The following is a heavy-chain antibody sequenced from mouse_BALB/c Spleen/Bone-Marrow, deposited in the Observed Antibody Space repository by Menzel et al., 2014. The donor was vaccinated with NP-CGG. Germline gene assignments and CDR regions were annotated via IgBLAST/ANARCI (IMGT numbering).Heavy chain of an antibody. V-gene: IGHV1-74*01. CDR2: IHPSDSDT. CDR1: GYSFTSYW. D-gene: IGHD2-2*01. CDR3: ARLGGLRVFDY. J-gene: IGHJ2*01. Sequence: QVQLQQSGAELVRPGASVKLSCKASGYSFTSYWMNWVKQRPGQGLEWIGMIHPSDSDTRLNQKFKDKATLTVDKSSSTAYMQLSSPTSEDSAVYYCARLGGLRVFDYWGQGTTLTVSS.